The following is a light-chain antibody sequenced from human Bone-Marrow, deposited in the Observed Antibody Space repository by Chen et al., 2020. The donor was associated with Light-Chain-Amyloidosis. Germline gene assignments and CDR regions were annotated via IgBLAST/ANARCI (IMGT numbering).Light chain of an antibody. Sequence: DIVMTQSPVSLPVTPGEPASISCRSSQSLLHSNGYNYLDWYLQKPGQSPQLLIYLGSNRASGVPDRFTGSGSGTDFTLTINRLEHEDFAMDYCEQYGTSPLTFGGGTKVEIK. J-gene: IGKJ4*01. CDR1: QSLLHSNGYNY. V-gene: IGKV2-28*01. CDR2: LGS. CDR3: EQYGTSPLT.